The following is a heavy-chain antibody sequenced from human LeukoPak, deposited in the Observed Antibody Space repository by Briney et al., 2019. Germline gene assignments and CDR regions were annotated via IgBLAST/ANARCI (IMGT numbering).Heavy chain of an antibody. CDR1: VFTFSSYS. V-gene: IGHV3-48*01. J-gene: IGHJ4*02. CDR3: VRGDCSGGSCYLSLPTIEY. Sequence: SGGSLRLSCAASVFTFSSYSMNWVRKSAGKGGEWVSYISSSSSIIYYADSVKGRFTISRDNAKNSLYLQMKSLRAEDTAVYYCVRGDCSGGSCYLSLPTIEYWGQGTLVTVSS. CDR2: ISSSSSII. D-gene: IGHD2-15*01.